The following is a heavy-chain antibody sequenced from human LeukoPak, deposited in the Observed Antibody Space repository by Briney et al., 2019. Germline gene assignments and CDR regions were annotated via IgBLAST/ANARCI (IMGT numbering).Heavy chain of an antibody. J-gene: IGHJ6*03. CDR2: IYYSGST. V-gene: IGHV4-59*11. CDR3: ARGWGFDFSSGYWVHYYYYMDV. Sequence: SETLSLTCTVSGGSISSHYWSWIRQPPGKGLEWIGYIYYSGSTNYNPSLKSRVTISVDTSKNQFSLKLSSVTAADTAVYYCARGWGFDFSSGYWVHYYYYMDVWGKGTTVTVSS. CDR1: GGSISSHY. D-gene: IGHD3-3*01.